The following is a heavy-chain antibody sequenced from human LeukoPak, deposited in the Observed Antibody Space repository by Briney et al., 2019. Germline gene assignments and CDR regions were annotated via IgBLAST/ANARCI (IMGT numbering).Heavy chain of an antibody. D-gene: IGHD3-10*01. Sequence: GGSLRLSCAASGFTSSSYAMSWVRQAPGKALEWVSAISGSGGSTYYADSVKGRFTISRDNSKNTLYLQMNSLRAEDTAVYYCAKQDYYGSGSFDYWGQGTLVTVSS. CDR1: GFTSSSYA. CDR2: ISGSGGST. V-gene: IGHV3-23*01. J-gene: IGHJ4*02. CDR3: AKQDYYGSGSFDY.